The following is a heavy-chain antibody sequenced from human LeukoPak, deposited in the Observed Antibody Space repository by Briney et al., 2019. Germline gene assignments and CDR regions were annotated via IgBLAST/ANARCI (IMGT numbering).Heavy chain of an antibody. CDR2: ISSSSSTI. J-gene: IGHJ3*02. V-gene: IGHV3-48*01. CDR3: ARTIAVAGRDI. D-gene: IGHD6-19*01. Sequence: GGSLRLSCAASGFTFSSYSMNWVRQAPGKGLEWVSYISSSSSTIYYADSVKGRFTISRDNAKNSLYLQMNSLRAEDTAVYYCARTIAVAGRDIWGQGTMVTVSS. CDR1: GFTFSSYS.